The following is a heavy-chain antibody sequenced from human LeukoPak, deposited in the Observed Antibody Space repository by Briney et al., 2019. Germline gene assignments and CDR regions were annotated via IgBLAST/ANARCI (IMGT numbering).Heavy chain of an antibody. CDR2: IYHSGST. CDR1: GYSISSGYY. D-gene: IGHD6-13*01. J-gene: IGHJ4*02. V-gene: IGHV4-38-2*02. Sequence: SETLSHTCTVSGYSISSGYYWGWIRQPPGKGLEWIGSIYHSGSTYYNPSLKSRVTISVDTSKNQFSLKLSSVTAADTAVYYCARDSLGSSWYIGDYWGQGTLVTVSS. CDR3: ARDSLGSSWYIGDY.